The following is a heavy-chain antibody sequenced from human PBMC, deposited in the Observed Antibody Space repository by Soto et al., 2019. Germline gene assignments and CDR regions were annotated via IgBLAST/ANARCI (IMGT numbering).Heavy chain of an antibody. CDR3: ARDRPARASGYPLSPPYYYYVMDV. Sequence: SETLSLTCTVSGGSISIYCWRWIRDPPGKGMEWIGYIYYNGSTNYNPSLKSRVTISVDTSKNQFSLKLSSVTAADTAVYYCARDRPARASGYPLSPPYYYYVMDVWGQGTTVTVSS. D-gene: IGHD5-12*01. J-gene: IGHJ6*02. CDR1: GGSISIYC. CDR2: IYYNGST. V-gene: IGHV4-59*01.